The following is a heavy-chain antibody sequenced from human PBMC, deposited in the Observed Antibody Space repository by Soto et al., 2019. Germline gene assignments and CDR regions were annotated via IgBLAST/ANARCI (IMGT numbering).Heavy chain of an antibody. V-gene: IGHV5-51*01. J-gene: IGHJ4*02. CDR1: GYSFTNYW. D-gene: IGHD5-18*01. Sequence: LKISCEGSGYSFTNYWIGWVRQMPGKGLEWMGIIYPGDSDTRYSPSFQGQVIISVDQSISTAYLQWSSLQASDTAMYYCARQDYNYAYFDFWGQGTLVTVSS. CDR2: IYPGDSDT. CDR3: ARQDYNYAYFDF.